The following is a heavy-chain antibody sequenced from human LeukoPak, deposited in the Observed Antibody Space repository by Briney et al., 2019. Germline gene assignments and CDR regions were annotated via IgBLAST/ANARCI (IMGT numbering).Heavy chain of an antibody. CDR1: GFTFSSYS. J-gene: IGHJ4*02. CDR2: ISRSSGTI. V-gene: IGHV3-48*04. CDR3: TRGRGSTAK. Sequence: GGSLRLSCAASGFTFSSYSMNWVRQAPGKGLEWVSYISRSSGTIYYADSVKGRFTISKDNSKTSVYLQMNSLRVEDTAIYFCTRGRGSTAKWGQGTLVTVSS. D-gene: IGHD1-26*01.